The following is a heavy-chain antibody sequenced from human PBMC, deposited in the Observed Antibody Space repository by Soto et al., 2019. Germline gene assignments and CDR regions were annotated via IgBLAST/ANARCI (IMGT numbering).Heavy chain of an antibody. CDR1: GFTFHDYA. Sequence: PGGSLRLSCATSGFTFHDYAMSWVRQAPGKGLEWVSAIAFTGSATYYADSVEGRFTISRDNAKSSVYLQMNSLRAEDTALYYCAKVGYNDWDFDRWGQGTLVTVSS. V-gene: IGHV3-23*05. D-gene: IGHD3-16*01. CDR2: IAFTGSAT. CDR3: AKVGYNDWDFDR. J-gene: IGHJ4*02.